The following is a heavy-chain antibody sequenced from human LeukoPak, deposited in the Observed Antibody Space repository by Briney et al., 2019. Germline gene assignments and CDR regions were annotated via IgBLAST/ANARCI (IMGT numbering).Heavy chain of an antibody. D-gene: IGHD5-18*01. J-gene: IGHJ4*02. CDR1: GFTFSSYG. CDR3: AKEGSYGYYFDY. CDR2: ISYDGSNK. V-gene: IGHV3-30*18. Sequence: GGSLRLSCAASGFTFSSYGMHWVRQAPGKGLEWVAVISYDGSNKYYADSVKGRFTISRDNSKNTLYLQMNSLRAEDTAAYYCAKEGSYGYYFDYWGQGTLVTVSS.